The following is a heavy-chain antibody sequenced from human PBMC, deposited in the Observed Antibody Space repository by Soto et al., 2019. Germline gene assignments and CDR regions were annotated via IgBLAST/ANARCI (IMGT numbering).Heavy chain of an antibody. Sequence: EVQLVESGGGLVQPGGSLRLSCAASGFTFSDHYMDWVRQALGKGLEWVGRTRNKANSYTTEYAASVKGRFTISRDDSKNSLYLQMNSLKTEDTAVYYCARWQSYSRYFQHWGQGTLVTVSS. CDR1: GFTFSDHY. CDR2: TRNKANSYTT. J-gene: IGHJ1*01. V-gene: IGHV3-72*01. CDR3: ARWQSYSRYFQH. D-gene: IGHD6-13*01.